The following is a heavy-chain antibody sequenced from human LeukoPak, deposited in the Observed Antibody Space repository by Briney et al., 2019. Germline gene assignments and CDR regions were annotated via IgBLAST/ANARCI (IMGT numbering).Heavy chain of an antibody. CDR1: GYTFTSCE. V-gene: IGHV1-8*01. CDR2: INPNSGHS. Sequence: ASVKVSCKASGYTFTSCEISWVRQATGQGLEWMGWINPNSGHSGSAQKFQGGVTMTRDTALSTAYMELSSLRSEDTGVYYCARDCGDYYFDYRGQGTLVTVSS. D-gene: IGHD4-17*01. J-gene: IGHJ4*02. CDR3: ARDCGDYYFDY.